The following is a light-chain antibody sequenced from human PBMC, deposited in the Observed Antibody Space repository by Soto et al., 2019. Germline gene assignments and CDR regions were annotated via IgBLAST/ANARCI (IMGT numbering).Light chain of an antibody. Sequence: EIVLTQSPATLSLSPGERATLSCRASQSVSSYLAWYQQKPGQAPRLLIYDASNRATGIPARFSGSGSGTGFTLPISSLEPEEFEVYSCHQRSNWPRTFGQGTKVEIK. V-gene: IGKV3-11*01. CDR3: HQRSNWPRT. CDR2: DAS. J-gene: IGKJ1*01. CDR1: QSVSSY.